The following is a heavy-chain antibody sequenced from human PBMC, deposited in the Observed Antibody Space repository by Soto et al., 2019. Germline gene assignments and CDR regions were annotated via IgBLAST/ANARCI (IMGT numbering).Heavy chain of an antibody. CDR3: AREGGAAAGTPDY. Sequence: QVQLVESGGGVVQPGRSLRLSCAASGFTFSSYAMHWVRQAPGKGLEWVAVISDDGSNKYYADSVKGRSTISRDNSKNTLQLQMNSLRAEDTAVYYCAREGGAAAGTPDYWGQRTLVTVSS. D-gene: IGHD6-13*01. CDR2: ISDDGSNK. V-gene: IGHV3-30-3*01. CDR1: GFTFSSYA. J-gene: IGHJ4*02.